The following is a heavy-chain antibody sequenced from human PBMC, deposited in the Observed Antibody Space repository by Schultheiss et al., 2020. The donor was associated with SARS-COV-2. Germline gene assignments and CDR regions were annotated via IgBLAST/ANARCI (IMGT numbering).Heavy chain of an antibody. CDR2: INHSGST. V-gene: IGHV4-4*02. CDR1: GGSISSSNW. J-gene: IGHJ4*02. D-gene: IGHD4-17*01. Sequence: SETLSLTCAVSGGSISSSNWWSWVRQPPGKGLEWIGEINHSGSTNYNPSLKSRVTISVDTSKSQFSLKLNSVTAADTAVYYCARETHGDYGYWGQGTLVTVSS. CDR3: ARETHGDYGY.